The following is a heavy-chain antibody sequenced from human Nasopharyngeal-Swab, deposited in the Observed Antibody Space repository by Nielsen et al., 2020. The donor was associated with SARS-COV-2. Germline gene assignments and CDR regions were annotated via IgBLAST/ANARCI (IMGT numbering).Heavy chain of an antibody. J-gene: IGHJ6*02. Sequence: GGSLRLSCAASGFTFSNYGMHWVRQAPGKGLEWVSVIYSGGSSTYYAASVKGRSTISRDNSKNTLYLQMNSLRAEDTAVYYCAKDPGWGSRSVWGQGTTVTVSS. CDR2: IYSGGSST. CDR1: GFTFSNYG. CDR3: AKDPGWGSRSV. D-gene: IGHD6-13*01. V-gene: IGHV3-23*03.